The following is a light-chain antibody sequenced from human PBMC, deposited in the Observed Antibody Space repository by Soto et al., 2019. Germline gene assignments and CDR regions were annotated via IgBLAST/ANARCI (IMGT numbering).Light chain of an antibody. V-gene: IGKV3-20*01. Sequence: EIVLTQSPGTLSLSPGERATLSCRASQSVSRSYLAWYQQIPGQAPRLLIYGASSRATGIPDRFSGSGSGTDFTLTISRLEPEDFAVYYCQQYDSSPYTFGQGTKLEIK. CDR2: GAS. CDR3: QQYDSSPYT. CDR1: QSVSRSY. J-gene: IGKJ2*01.